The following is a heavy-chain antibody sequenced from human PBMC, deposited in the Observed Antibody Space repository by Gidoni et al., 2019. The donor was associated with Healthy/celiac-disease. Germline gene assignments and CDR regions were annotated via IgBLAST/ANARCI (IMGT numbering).Heavy chain of an antibody. V-gene: IGHV3-30*18. Sequence: QVQLVESGGGGVQPGRSLRLSCAASGFTFSSYGMHWVRQAPGKGLEWVAVISYDGSNKYYADSVKGRFTISRDNSKNTLYLQMNSLRAEDTAVYYCAKERWELLFDYWGQGTLVTVSS. J-gene: IGHJ4*02. D-gene: IGHD1-26*01. CDR3: AKERWELLFDY. CDR1: GFTFSSYG. CDR2: ISYDGSNK.